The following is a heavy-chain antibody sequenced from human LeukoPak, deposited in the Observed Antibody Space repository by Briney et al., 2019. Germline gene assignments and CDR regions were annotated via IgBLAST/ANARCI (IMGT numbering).Heavy chain of an antibody. CDR3: ARDKETELWFGELPRSGYYYYYGMDV. D-gene: IGHD3-10*01. CDR1: GYTFTGYY. J-gene: IGHJ6*02. CDR2: INPSGGST. Sequence: ASVKVFCKASGYTFTGYYMHWVRQAPGQGLEWMGIINPSGGSTSYAQKFQGRVTMTRDTSTSTVYMELSSLRSENTAVYYCARDKETELWFGELPRSGYYYYYGMDVWGQGTTVTVSS. V-gene: IGHV1-46*01.